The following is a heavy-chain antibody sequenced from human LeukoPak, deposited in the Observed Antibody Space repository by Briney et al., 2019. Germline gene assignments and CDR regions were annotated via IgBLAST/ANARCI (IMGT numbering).Heavy chain of an antibody. J-gene: IGHJ5*02. Sequence: PGGSLRLSCAASGFTFSSYSMNWVPQAPGKGLEWVSSISSSSYIYYADSVKGRFTISRDNSKNTLYLQMNSLRAEDTAVYYCAKPQYSSGWYRSHKNNWFDPWGQGTLVTVSS. CDR3: AKPQYSSGWYRSHKNNWFDP. D-gene: IGHD6-19*01. CDR2: ISSSSYI. V-gene: IGHV3-21*04. CDR1: GFTFSSYS.